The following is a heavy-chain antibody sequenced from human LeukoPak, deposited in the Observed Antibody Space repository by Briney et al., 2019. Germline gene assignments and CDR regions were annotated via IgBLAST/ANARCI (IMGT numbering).Heavy chain of an antibody. J-gene: IGHJ4*02. V-gene: IGHV1-69*01. CDR2: IIPIFGTA. CDR3: ARAKQWLSSFDY. D-gene: IGHD6-19*01. CDR1: GGTFSSYA. Sequence: SVKVSCKASGGTFSSYAISWVRQAPGQGLEWMGGIIPIFGTANYAQKFQGRVTITADGSTSTAYMELSSLRSEDTAVYYCARAKQWLSSFDYWGQGTLVTVSS.